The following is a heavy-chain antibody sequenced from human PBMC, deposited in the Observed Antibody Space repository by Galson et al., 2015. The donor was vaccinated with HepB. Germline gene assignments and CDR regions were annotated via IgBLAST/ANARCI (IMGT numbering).Heavy chain of an antibody. CDR2: IYPGDSDT. CDR3: ARPAIVGANSYYFYAIDV. Sequence: QSGAEVKKPGESLKISCKGSGYSFTSYWIGWVRQMPGKGLEWMAIIYPGDSDTRYSPSFQGQVTISADKSISTAYLQWSSLKASDAAMYYCARPAIVGANSYYFYAIDVWGQGTTVTVSS. J-gene: IGHJ6*02. CDR1: GYSFTSYW. V-gene: IGHV5-51*03. D-gene: IGHD1-26*01.